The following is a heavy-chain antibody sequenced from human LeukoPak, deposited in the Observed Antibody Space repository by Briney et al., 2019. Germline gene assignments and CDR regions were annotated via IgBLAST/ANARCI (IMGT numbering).Heavy chain of an antibody. CDR1: GFTFSSYA. Sequence: GGSLRLSCAASGFTFSSYAMSWVRQAPGKGLEWVSAISGSGGSTYYADSVKGRFTISRDNSKNTLYLQMNSLRAEDTAVYYCAKEEDRNDWPPAPDPPYWGQGTLVTVSS. D-gene: IGHD1-1*01. CDR3: AKEEDRNDWPPAPDPPY. CDR2: ISGSGGST. V-gene: IGHV3-23*01. J-gene: IGHJ4*02.